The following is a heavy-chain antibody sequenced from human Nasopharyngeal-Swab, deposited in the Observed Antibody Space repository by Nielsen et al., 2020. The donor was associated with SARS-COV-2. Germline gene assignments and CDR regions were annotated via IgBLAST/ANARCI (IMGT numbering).Heavy chain of an antibody. CDR1: GGSFSGYY. J-gene: IGHJ4*02. CDR2: INHSGST. Sequence: GSLRLSCAVYGGSFSGYYWSWIRQPPGPGLEWIGEINHSGSTNYNPSLKSRVTISVDTSKNQFSLKLSSVTAADTAVYYCARGRPLYDILTGYYISSRFDYWGQGTLVTVSS. D-gene: IGHD3-9*01. V-gene: IGHV4-34*01. CDR3: ARGRPLYDILTGYYISSRFDY.